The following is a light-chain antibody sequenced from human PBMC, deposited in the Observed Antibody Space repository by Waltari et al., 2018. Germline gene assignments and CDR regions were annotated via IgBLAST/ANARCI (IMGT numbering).Light chain of an antibody. CDR3: QSYDSSLRGFYV. Sequence: QSVLTQPPSLSGAPAPRVTISCTGTSPHIGAGYGVQWYQQCPGTAPKRLIYDNTNRPSGVAARFSGSKSGTSASLAITGLQAEDEADYYCQSYDSSLRGFYVFGTGTKVTV. V-gene: IGLV1-40*01. CDR2: DNT. CDR1: SPHIGAGYG. J-gene: IGLJ1*01.